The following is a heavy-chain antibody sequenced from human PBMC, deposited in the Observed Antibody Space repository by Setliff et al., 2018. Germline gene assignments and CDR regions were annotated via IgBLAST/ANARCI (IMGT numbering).Heavy chain of an antibody. CDR3: ARLFLFSGSEIYNYFDS. J-gene: IGHJ4*02. CDR1: GGSISDNNYY. D-gene: IGHD3-10*01. CDR2: ISHSANK. V-gene: IGHV4-39*01. Sequence: SETLSLTCTVSGGSISDNNYYWGWIRQSPGKELEWIGGISHSANKYYNPSFRTGVTISMDTSKNQFSLKLSSVTAADTAVYYCARLFLFSGSEIYNYFDSWGQGILVTVSS.